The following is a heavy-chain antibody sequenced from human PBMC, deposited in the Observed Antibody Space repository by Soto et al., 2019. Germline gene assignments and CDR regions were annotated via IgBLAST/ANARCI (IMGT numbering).Heavy chain of an antibody. J-gene: IGHJ5*02. CDR2: IYNSGST. V-gene: IGHV4-31*03. CDR1: GGSISSGGFY. Sequence: SETLSLTSTVSGGSISSGGFYWTWIRQHPGKGLEWIGYIYNSGSTYYNPSLKSRLTISVDTSKNQFFLKLSSVTAADTAVYYCAREGEEMIAGFDPWGQGTLVTVSS. CDR3: AREGEEMIAGFDP. D-gene: IGHD3-16*01.